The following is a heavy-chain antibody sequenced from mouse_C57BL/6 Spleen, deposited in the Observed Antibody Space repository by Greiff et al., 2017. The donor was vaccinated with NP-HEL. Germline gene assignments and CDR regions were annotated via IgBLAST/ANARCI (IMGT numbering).Heavy chain of an antibody. D-gene: IGHD1-1*01. V-gene: IGHV1-15*01. J-gene: IGHJ2*01. CDR3: TRGDYGIRTFFDY. CDR2: IDPETGGT. Sequence: VKLLESGAELVRPGASVTLSCKASGYTFTDYEMHWVKQTPVHGLEWIGAIDPETGGTAYNQKFKGKAILTADKSSSTAYMELRSLTSEDSAVYYCTRGDYGIRTFFDYWGQGTTLTVSS. CDR1: GYTFTDYE.